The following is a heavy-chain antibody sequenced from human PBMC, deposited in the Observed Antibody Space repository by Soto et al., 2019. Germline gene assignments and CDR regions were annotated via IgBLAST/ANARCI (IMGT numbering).Heavy chain of an antibody. Sequence: PSETLSLTCTVSGGSVSSSSYYWGWVRQPPGKGLEWIGSVYYSGSTYYNPSLESRVTISVDKSKNQFSLKLMSLSAADTAVYYCGRLEGLVTISYSFDYWGQGALVT. J-gene: IGHJ4*02. CDR1: GGSVSSSSYY. V-gene: IGHV4-39*01. D-gene: IGHD3-9*01. CDR2: VYYSGST. CDR3: GRLEGLVTISYSFDY.